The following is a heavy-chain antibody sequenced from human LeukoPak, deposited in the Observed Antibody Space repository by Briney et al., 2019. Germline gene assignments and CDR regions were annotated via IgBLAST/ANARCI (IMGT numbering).Heavy chain of an antibody. CDR2: IKHDGGEK. CDR3: ARDVAGTSTYYSYGMDV. Sequence: GGSLRLSCAASGFTFSSYWMSWVRQAPGKGLEWVANIKHDGGEKYHVDSVKGRFTISRDNAKNTLNLQMNSLRAEDTAVYYCARDVAGTSTYYSYGMDVWGQGTTVTVSS. CDR1: GFTFSSYW. D-gene: IGHD6-13*01. J-gene: IGHJ6*02. V-gene: IGHV3-7*01.